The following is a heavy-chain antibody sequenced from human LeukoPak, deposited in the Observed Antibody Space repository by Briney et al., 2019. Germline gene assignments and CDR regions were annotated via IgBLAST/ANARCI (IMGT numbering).Heavy chain of an antibody. Sequence: PGGSLRLSCAASGFTFSSYWMHWVRQAPGKGLVWVSRINSDGSSTSYAASVKGRFTISRDNAKNTLYLQMNSLRAEDTAVYYCASRLGRGAFDIWGQGTMVTVSS. J-gene: IGHJ3*02. CDR2: INSDGSST. V-gene: IGHV3-74*01. CDR3: ASRLGRGAFDI. CDR1: GFTFSSYW. D-gene: IGHD5-12*01.